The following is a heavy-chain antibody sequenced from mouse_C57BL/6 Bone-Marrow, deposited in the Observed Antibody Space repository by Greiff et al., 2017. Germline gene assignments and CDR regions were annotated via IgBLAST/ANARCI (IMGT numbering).Heavy chain of an antibody. CDR2: INPGSGGT. V-gene: IGHV1-54*01. Sequence: VQLQESGAELVRPGTSVKVSCKASGYAFTNYLIEWVKQRPGQGLEWIGVINPGSGGTNYNEKFKGKATLTADKSSSTAYMQLSSLTSEDSAVYFGASPYYYGSSSWFAYWGQGTLVTVSA. J-gene: IGHJ3*01. CDR3: ASPYYYGSSSWFAY. D-gene: IGHD1-1*01. CDR1: GYAFTNYL.